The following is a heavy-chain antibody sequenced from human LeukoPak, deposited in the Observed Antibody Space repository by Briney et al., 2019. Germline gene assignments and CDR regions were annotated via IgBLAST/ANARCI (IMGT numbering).Heavy chain of an antibody. Sequence: SVKVSCKASGGTFSSYAISWVRQDPGQGLEWMGGIIPIFGTANYAQKFQGRVTITADESTSTAYMELSSLRSEDTAVYYCARLLPHNYDILTGSGFDPWGQGTLVTVSS. CDR1: GGTFSSYA. V-gene: IGHV1-69*01. D-gene: IGHD3-9*01. J-gene: IGHJ5*02. CDR2: IIPIFGTA. CDR3: ARLLPHNYDILTGSGFDP.